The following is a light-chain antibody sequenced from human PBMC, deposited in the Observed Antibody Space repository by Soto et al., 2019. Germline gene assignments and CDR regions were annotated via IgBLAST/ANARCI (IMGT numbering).Light chain of an antibody. CDR2: AAS. J-gene: IGKJ4*01. CDR1: QGISRW. V-gene: IGKV1-12*01. CDR3: QQANSFPLT. Sequence: DIQMTQSPSSVSASVGDRVTISCRASQGISRWLAWYQQKPGEAPNLLIYAASILQSRVPSRFSGSGSGTDFTLTITSLQPEDFATYSCQQANSFPLTFGGGTKVDSK.